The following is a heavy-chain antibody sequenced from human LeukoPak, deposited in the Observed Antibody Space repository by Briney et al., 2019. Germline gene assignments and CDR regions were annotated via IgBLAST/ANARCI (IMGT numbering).Heavy chain of an antibody. CDR3: ARDGRYCSSTSCQGAFDI. CDR1: GFTFSSYS. D-gene: IGHD2-2*01. V-gene: IGHV3-48*04. Sequence: GGSLRLSCAASGFTFSSYSMNWVRQAPGKGLEWVSYISSSSSTIYYADSVKGRFTISRDNAKNSLYLQMNSLRAEDTAVYYCARDGRYCSSTSCQGAFDIWGQGTMVTVSS. J-gene: IGHJ3*02. CDR2: ISSSSSTI.